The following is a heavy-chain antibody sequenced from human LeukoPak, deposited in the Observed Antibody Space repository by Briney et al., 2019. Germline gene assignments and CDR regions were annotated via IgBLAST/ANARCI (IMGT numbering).Heavy chain of an antibody. CDR1: GFTFSSYA. CDR2: ISGSGGST. D-gene: IGHD6-19*01. CDR3: AKVKQWLVRGYYYYGTDV. V-gene: IGHV3-23*01. J-gene: IGHJ6*04. Sequence: GRSLRLSCAASGFTFSSYAMSWVRLPPGKGLGWVSAISGSGGSTNYADSAQGRLTISRDNSKHTLHLQMSSLRAEDTAVYYCAKVKQWLVRGYYYYGTDVGGKGTTVTVSS.